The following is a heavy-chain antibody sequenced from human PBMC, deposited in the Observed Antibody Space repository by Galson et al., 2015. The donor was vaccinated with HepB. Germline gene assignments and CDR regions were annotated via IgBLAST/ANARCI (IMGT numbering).Heavy chain of an antibody. V-gene: IGHV3-23*01. CDR1: GFTFSTFA. J-gene: IGHJ4*01. CDR2: IRGSDGST. D-gene: IGHD2-2*01. Sequence: SLRLSCAASGFTFSTFAMSWVRQAPGKGLEWVSGIRGSDGSTYYADSVRGRFTISRDNSRNTLYLNMNSLRVEDTAVYYCAKDFLAVIVPAFDYWGHGTRVTVSS. CDR3: AKDFLAVIVPAFDY.